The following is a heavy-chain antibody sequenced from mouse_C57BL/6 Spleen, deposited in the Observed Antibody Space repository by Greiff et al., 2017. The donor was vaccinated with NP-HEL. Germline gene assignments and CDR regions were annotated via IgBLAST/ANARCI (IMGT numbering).Heavy chain of an antibody. V-gene: IGHV1-55*01. J-gene: IGHJ4*01. CDR1: GYTFTSYW. CDR2: IYPGSGST. Sequence: QVQLQQPGAELVKPGASVKMSCKASGYTFTSYWITWVKQRPGQGLEWIGDIYPGSGSTNYNEKFKSKATLTVDTSSSTAYMQLSSLTSEDSAVYYCARFGYYGSSYDYYAMDYWGQGTSVTVSS. CDR3: ARFGYYGSSYDYYAMDY. D-gene: IGHD1-1*01.